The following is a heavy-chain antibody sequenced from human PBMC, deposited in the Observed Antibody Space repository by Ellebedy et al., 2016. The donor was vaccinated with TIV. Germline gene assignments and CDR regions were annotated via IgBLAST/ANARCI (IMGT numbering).Heavy chain of an antibody. J-gene: IGHJ5*02. CDR2: LNSDGSST. CDR3: ARPYCSSTSCYPNWFDP. CDR1: GFTFSSHW. V-gene: IGHV3-74*01. Sequence: ESLKISXAASGFTFSSHWMHWVRQAPGKGLVWVSGLNSDGSSTRYADSVKGRFTISRDNAKNTLHLQMNNLRAEDTAVYYCARPYCSSTSCYPNWFDPWGQGTLVTVSS. D-gene: IGHD2-2*01.